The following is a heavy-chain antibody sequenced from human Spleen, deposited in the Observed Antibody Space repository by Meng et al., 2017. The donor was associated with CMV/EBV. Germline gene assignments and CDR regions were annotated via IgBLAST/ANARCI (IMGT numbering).Heavy chain of an antibody. D-gene: IGHD2-2*01. CDR1: GFTFSSYG. J-gene: IGHJ5*02. CDR3: ARDPGGYCSSTSCYLPTDT. Sequence: GGSLRLSCAASGFTFSSYGMHWVRQAPGKGLEWVSSISSSSSYIYYADSVKGRFTISRDNAKNSLYLQMNSLRAEDTAVYYCARDPGGYCSSTSCYLPTDTWGQGTLVTVSS. CDR2: ISSSSSYI. V-gene: IGHV3-21*01.